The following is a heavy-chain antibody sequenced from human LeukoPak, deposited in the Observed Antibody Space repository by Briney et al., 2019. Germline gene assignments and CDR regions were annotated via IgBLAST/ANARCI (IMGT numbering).Heavy chain of an antibody. J-gene: IGHJ5*02. Sequence: ASVKVSCKASGGTFSSYAISWVRQAPGQGLEWMGGIIPIFGTANYALKFQGRVTITADESTSTAYMELSSLRSEDTAVYYCARVPFGVPYNWFDPWGQGTLVTVSS. V-gene: IGHV1-69*13. CDR2: IIPIFGTA. CDR1: GGTFSSYA. CDR3: ARVPFGVPYNWFDP. D-gene: IGHD3-3*01.